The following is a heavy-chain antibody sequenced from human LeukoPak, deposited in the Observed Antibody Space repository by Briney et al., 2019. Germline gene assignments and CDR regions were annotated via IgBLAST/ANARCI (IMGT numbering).Heavy chain of an antibody. J-gene: IGHJ4*02. D-gene: IGHD3-3*01. Sequence: GASVKVSCKASGYTFTSYYMHWVRQAPGQGLEWMGIINPSGGSTSYAQKFQGRVTMTRDTSTSTVYMELSSLRSEDTAVYYCARTGRYDFWSGPTPDYWGQGTLVTVSS. CDR1: GYTFTSYY. V-gene: IGHV1-46*01. CDR2: INPSGGST. CDR3: ARTGRYDFWSGPTPDY.